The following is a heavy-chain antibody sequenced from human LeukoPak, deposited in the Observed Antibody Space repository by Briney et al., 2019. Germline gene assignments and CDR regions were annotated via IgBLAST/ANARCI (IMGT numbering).Heavy chain of an antibody. CDR2: IYYIEST. D-gene: IGHD3-22*01. Sequence: PSETLSLTCTVSGGSISSYYWNWLRQPPGKGLEWIGYIYYIESTNYNPSLKSRVTISVDTSKNQFSLKLSSVAAADTAVYYCARELRYCYDIGGAFDIWGQGTMVTVSS. V-gene: IGHV4-59*01. CDR3: ARELRYCYDIGGAFDI. J-gene: IGHJ3*02. CDR1: GGSISSYY.